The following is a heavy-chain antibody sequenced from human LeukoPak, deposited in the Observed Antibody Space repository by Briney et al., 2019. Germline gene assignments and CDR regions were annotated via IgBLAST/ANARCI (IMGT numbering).Heavy chain of an antibody. CDR3: AKDLGVQWLLPYYFDY. J-gene: IGHJ4*02. V-gene: IGHV3-30*18. D-gene: IGHD5-12*01. Sequence: GGSLRLSCAASGFTFSNHGMHWVRQAPGKGLEWVALISYDGSRKYYADSVKGRFTISRDNTKNTLYLQMNSLRVGDTAVYYCAKDLGVQWLLPYYFDYWGQGILVTVSS. CDR1: GFTFSNHG. CDR2: ISYDGSRK.